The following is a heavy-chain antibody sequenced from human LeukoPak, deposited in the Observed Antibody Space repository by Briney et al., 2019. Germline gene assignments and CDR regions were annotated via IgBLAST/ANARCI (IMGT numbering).Heavy chain of an antibody. CDR1: GFTFSSYA. CDR3: AKDRGPQVYFFDY. CDR2: ISGSGGRT. J-gene: IGHJ4*02. V-gene: IGHV3-23*01. Sequence: PGGSLRLSCAASGFTFSSYAMTWVRQAPGKGLEWVSGISGSGGRTYYADSVKGRFTISRDNSKTTLYLQMKSLRAEDTAVYYCAKDRGPQVYFFDYWGQGTLVTVSS. D-gene: IGHD1-14*01.